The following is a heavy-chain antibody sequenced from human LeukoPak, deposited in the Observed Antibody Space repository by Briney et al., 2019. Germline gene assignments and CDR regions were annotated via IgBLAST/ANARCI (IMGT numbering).Heavy chain of an antibody. V-gene: IGHV3-33*01. CDR2: IRYDGSKDGSNK. CDR1: GFIFRNYA. D-gene: IGHD3-10*01. J-gene: IGHJ4*02. CDR3: ARDRGPRTGFMVREAYDY. Sequence: GGSLRLSCLASGFIFRNYAMHWVRQAPGKGLEWVAVIRYDGSKDGSNKYYADSVKGRFTISRDDSESTLYLQMDSLRAEDTAVYYCARDRGPRTGFMVREAYDYWGQGTLVTVSS.